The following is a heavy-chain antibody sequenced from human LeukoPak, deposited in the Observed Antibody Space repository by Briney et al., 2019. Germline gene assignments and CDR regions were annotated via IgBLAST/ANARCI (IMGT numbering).Heavy chain of an antibody. J-gene: IGHJ4*02. Sequence: ASVKVSCKASGYTFTSYGISWVRQAPGQGLEWMGWISAYNGNTNYAQKLQGRVTMTTDTSTSTAYMELRSLRSDDTAVYYCARDPLNTIFGVVIPSYFDYWGQGTLVTVSS. CDR3: ARDPLNTIFGVVIPSYFDY. CDR2: ISAYNGNT. D-gene: IGHD3-3*01. CDR1: GYTFTSYG. V-gene: IGHV1-18*01.